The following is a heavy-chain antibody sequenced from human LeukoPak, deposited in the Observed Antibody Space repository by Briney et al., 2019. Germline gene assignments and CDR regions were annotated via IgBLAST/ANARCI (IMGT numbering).Heavy chain of an antibody. V-gene: IGHV4-59*01. J-gene: IGHJ5*02. Sequence: SETLSLTCAVYGGSFSGYYWSWIRQPPGKGLEWIGYGYYRGSTNYNPSLKSRVTISVDTSKNQFPLKLNSVTTADTAVYYCAREGDPGSGYNYGNWLDPWGQGTLVTVSS. CDR3: AREGDPGSGYNYGNWLDP. CDR2: GYYRGST. D-gene: IGHD5-12*01. CDR1: GGSFSGYY.